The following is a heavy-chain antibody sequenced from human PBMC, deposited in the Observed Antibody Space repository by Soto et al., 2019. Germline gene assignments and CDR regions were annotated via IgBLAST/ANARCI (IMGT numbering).Heavy chain of an antibody. V-gene: IGHV3-7*01. CDR3: AGLDTAMIQTAGY. J-gene: IGHJ4*02. Sequence: PGGSLRLSCAASGFTFSDNWMSWVRQAPGMGLEWLANIKKDGSEKYYVDSVKGRFTISRDNAKNSLFLQMNSLRAEDTAVYYCAGLDTAMIQTAGYWGQGTLVTVSS. CDR2: IKKDGSEK. CDR1: GFTFSDNW. D-gene: IGHD5-18*01.